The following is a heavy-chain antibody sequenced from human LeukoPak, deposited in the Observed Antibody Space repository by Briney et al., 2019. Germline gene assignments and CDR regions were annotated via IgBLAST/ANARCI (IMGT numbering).Heavy chain of an antibody. CDR2: IIPIFGTA. V-gene: IGHV1-69*05. J-gene: IGHJ4*02. D-gene: IGHD6-13*01. CDR1: GGTFSSYA. CDR3: ARVGAAAGTDGHYYFDY. Sequence: SVKVSCKASGGTFSSYAISWVRQAPGQGLEWMGGIIPIFGTANYAQKFQGRVTMTRDTSISTAYMELSRLRSDDTAVYYCARVGAAAGTDGHYYFDYWGQGTLVTVSS.